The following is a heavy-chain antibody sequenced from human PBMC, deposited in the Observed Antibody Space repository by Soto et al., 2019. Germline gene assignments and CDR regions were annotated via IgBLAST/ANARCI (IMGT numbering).Heavy chain of an antibody. CDR1: GASIGSGGW. CDR3: ARHEGXTGPDQ. V-gene: IGHV4-4*02. Sequence: SETLSLTCAVSGASIGSGGWWSWVRQPPGNGLEWISEIFHDGNTNYSPSLKIRVTISVDKSQNQFSLNVYSVTAADTAVYYCARHEGXTGPDQWRQGTLVXVS. D-gene: IGHD2-8*02. CDR2: IFHDGNT. J-gene: IGHJ5*02.